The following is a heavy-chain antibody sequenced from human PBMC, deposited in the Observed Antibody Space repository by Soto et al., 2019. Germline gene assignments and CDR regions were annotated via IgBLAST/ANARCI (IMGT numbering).Heavy chain of an antibody. J-gene: IGHJ4*02. V-gene: IGHV3-11*01. CDR3: AGSQGPFWYFDY. Sequence: GGSLRLSCAASGFTFSDYYMSWIRQAPGKGLVWVSYISSSGTPIYYEDSMKGRFTISRDNAKNELYLQMSRLSAEDTAFYYCAGSQGPFWYFDYWGQGILVTVSS. CDR2: ISSSGTPI. CDR1: GFTFSDYY.